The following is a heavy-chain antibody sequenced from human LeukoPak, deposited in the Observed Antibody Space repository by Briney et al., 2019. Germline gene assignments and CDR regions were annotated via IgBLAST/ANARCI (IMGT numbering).Heavy chain of an antibody. D-gene: IGHD1-1*01. CDR3: ARHNYPSYYYYMDV. V-gene: IGHV3-20*04. J-gene: IGHJ6*03. CDR2: INWNGGST. Sequence: PGGSLTLSCAASGFTFGNYAMSWVRQAPGKGLEWVSGINWNGGSTGYVDSVKGQFTISRDNSKNSLYLQMNSLRAEDTALYYCARHNYPSYYYYMDVWGTGTTVTVSS. CDR1: GFTFGNYA.